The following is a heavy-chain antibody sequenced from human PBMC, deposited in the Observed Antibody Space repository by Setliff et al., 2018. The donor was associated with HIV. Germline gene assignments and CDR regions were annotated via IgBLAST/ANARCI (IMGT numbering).Heavy chain of an antibody. D-gene: IGHD5-12*01. CDR3: ARSTSSIGYISDL. Sequence: PSETLSLTCAVYGGSFSGYYWTWIRQSPSGLEWIGEINHRGIANSSPSLKSRVTISIDTSKNQFSLRLTSVTAADTAVYYCARSTSSIGYISDLWGQGTLVTVSS. V-gene: IGHV4-34*01. CDR2: INHRGIA. CDR1: GGSFSGYY. J-gene: IGHJ5*02.